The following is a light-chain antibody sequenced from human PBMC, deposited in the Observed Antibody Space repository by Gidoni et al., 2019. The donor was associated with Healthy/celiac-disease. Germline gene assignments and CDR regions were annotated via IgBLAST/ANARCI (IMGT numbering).Light chain of an antibody. V-gene: IGKV4-1*01. CDR1: QSVLYSSNNKNY. CDR3: QQYYSTPPLT. Sequence: EIVLTHSPDALAVSLGERDTINCKSSQSVLYSSNNKNYLAWYQQKPGQPPKLLIYWASTRESGVPDRFSGSGSGTDFTLTISSRQAEDVAVYYCQQYYSTPPLTFGGGTKVEIK. CDR2: WAS. J-gene: IGKJ4*01.